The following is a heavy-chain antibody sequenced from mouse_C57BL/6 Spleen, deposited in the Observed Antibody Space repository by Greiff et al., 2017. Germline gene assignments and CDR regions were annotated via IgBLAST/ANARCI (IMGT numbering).Heavy chain of an antibody. V-gene: IGHV5-17*01. CDR1: GFTFSDYG. J-gene: IGHJ4*01. CDR3: ARDDYDGDYYAMDY. Sequence: EVQRVESGGGLVKPGGSLKLSCAASGFTFSDYGMHWVRQAPEKGLEWVAYISSGSSTIYYADTVKGRFTISRDNAKNTLFLQMTSLRSEDTAMYYCARDDYDGDYYAMDYWGQGTTVTVSS. D-gene: IGHD2-4*01. CDR2: ISSGSSTI.